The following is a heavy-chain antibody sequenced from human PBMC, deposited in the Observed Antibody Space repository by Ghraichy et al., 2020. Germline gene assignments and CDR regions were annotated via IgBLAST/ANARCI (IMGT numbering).Heavy chain of an antibody. D-gene: IGHD3-10*01. J-gene: IGHJ4*02. CDR1: NDSISSFY. CDR3: VKLQAATRSLHY. CDR2: IYYSGST. Sequence: SETLSLTCTVSNDSISSFYWSWVRQPPGKGLDWIGHIYYSGSTNYNPSLKSRVTMSVDTSRNQFSLKVNSVTAADTAIYYCVKLQAATRSLHYWSPGILVTVSS. V-gene: IGHV4-59*08.